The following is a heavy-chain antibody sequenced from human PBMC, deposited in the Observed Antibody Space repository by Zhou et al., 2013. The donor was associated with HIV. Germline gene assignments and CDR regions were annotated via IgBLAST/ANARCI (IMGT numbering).Heavy chain of an antibody. D-gene: IGHD2-8*02. J-gene: IGHJ3*02. CDR2: INPFGGST. V-gene: IGHV1-46*01. Sequence: QVQLVQSGAEVQKPGASVKVSCKASGYTFTNYYLHWVRQAPGQGLEWMGIINPFGGSTSYAQKFQGRVTMTRDTSTSTVYMELSSLRFEDTAVYYCARGPYYSPTDGGHLDIWGQGTMVTGLF. CDR1: GYTFTNYY. CDR3: ARGPYYSPTDGGHLDI.